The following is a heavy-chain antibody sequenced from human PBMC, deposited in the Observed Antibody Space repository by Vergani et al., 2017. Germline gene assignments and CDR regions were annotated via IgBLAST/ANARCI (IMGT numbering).Heavy chain of an antibody. CDR1: GYTFTSYA. D-gene: IGHD2-15*01. Sequence: QVQLVQSGAEVKKPGASVKVSCKASGYTFTSYAMHWVRQAPGQRLEWMGWINAGNGNTKYSQKFQGRVTITRDTSASTAYMELSSLRSEDTAVYYCARDGPDIVGAHYYYMDVWGKGTTVTVSS. J-gene: IGHJ6*03. CDR2: INAGNGNT. V-gene: IGHV1-3*01. CDR3: ARDGPDIVGAHYYYMDV.